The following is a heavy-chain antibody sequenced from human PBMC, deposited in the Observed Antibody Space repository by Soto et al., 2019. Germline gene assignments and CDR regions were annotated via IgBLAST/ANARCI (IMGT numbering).Heavy chain of an antibody. J-gene: IGHJ6*03. CDR3: ARWSGCQLERGYYYYYMDV. CDR1: GYTFTSYD. D-gene: IGHD1-1*01. Sequence: GASVKVSCKASGYTFTSYDINWVRQATGQGLEWMGWMNPNSGNTGYAQKFQGRVTMTRNTSISTAYMELSSLRSEDTAVYYCARWSGCQLERGYYYYYMDVWGKGTTVTVSS. V-gene: IGHV1-8*01. CDR2: MNPNSGNT.